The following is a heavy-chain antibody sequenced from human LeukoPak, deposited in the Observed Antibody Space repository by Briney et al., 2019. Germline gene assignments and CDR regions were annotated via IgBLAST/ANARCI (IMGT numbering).Heavy chain of an antibody. D-gene: IGHD3-10*01. V-gene: IGHV1-69*13. CDR3: ARAIGFGELFPGY. CDR2: IIPIFGTA. CDR1: GGTFSSYA. Sequence: SSVKVSCKASGGTFSSYAISWVRQAPGQGLEWMGGIIPIFGTANYAQKFQGRITIAADESTSTAYMELSSLRSEDTAVYYCARAIGFGELFPGYWGQGTLVTVSS. J-gene: IGHJ4*02.